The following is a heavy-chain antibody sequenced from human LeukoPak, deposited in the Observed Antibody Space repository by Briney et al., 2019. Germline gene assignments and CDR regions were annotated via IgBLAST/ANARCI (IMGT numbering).Heavy chain of an antibody. CDR1: GFTFSNYA. CDR2: ISGSGTT. CDR3: TMMGRQQLATLDY. D-gene: IGHD6-13*01. J-gene: IGHJ4*02. Sequence: GGSLRLSCAASGFTFSNYAMSWVRQAPGKGLEWVSAISGSGTTYYADSVWGRFTISRDNSKNTLFLQMNNLRAEDTAVYYCTMMGRQQLATLDYWGQGTLVTVSS. V-gene: IGHV3-23*01.